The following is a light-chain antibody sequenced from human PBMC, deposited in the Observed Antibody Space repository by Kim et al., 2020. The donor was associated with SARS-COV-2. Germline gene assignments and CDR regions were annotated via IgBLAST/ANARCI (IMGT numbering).Light chain of an antibody. Sequence: EEVMTQSPATLSVSPGERVTLSCRASQSVRSHLAWYQQKPGQAPRLLIYGASTRATGIPARFSGSGSATEFTLTISSLQSEDFAAYYCQQYNEWPLTFGQGTKVDIK. V-gene: IGKV3-15*01. CDR1: QSVRSH. CDR2: GAS. J-gene: IGKJ1*01. CDR3: QQYNEWPLT.